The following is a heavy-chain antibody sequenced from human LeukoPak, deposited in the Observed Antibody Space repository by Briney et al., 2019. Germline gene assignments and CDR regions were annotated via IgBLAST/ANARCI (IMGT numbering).Heavy chain of an antibody. V-gene: IGHV3-48*01. Sequence: GGSLRLSCAASGFTFSSYWMHWVRQAPGKGLEWVSYISSSGSTIYYADSVKGRFSISRDNSKNTLYLQVNSLRADDTAVYCCANSGLNRFEYWGQGAPVTVSS. CDR1: GFTFSSYW. CDR2: ISSSGSTI. J-gene: IGHJ4*02. D-gene: IGHD2-15*01. CDR3: ANSGLNRFEY.